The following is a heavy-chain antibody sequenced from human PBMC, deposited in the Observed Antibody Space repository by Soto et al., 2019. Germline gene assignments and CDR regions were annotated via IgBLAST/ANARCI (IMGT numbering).Heavy chain of an antibody. CDR1: GFTVSSNY. Sequence: VGSLRLSCAAPGFTVSSNYMSWVRQAPGKGLEWVSVIYSGGSTYYADSVKGRFTISRDNSKNTLYLQMNSLRAEDTAVYYCARDLSPPYCSSTSCYTGGFDPWGQGALVTVSS. CDR2: IYSGGST. CDR3: ARDLSPPYCSSTSCYTGGFDP. V-gene: IGHV3-53*01. D-gene: IGHD2-2*02. J-gene: IGHJ5*02.